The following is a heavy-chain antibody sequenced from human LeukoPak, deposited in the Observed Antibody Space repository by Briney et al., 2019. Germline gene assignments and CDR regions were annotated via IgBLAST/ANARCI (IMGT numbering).Heavy chain of an antibody. J-gene: IGHJ4*02. D-gene: IGHD1-14*01. CDR3: ARGSTRFDL. Sequence: KASETLSLTCTVSGGTINSDYWSWIRQPPGKGLEWIGFTYNGERTNSNPSLKSRVTMSVDLSKTQFSLKSSSVTAADTAVYFCARGSTRFDLWGQGILVSVSS. CDR1: GGTINSDY. CDR2: TYNGERT. V-gene: IGHV4-59*12.